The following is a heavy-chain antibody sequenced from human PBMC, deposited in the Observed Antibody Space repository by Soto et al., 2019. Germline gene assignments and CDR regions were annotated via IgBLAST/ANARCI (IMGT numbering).Heavy chain of an antibody. CDR2: IIPILGAA. CDR3: ARDKDRQQLGGNYYYGIDV. J-gene: IGHJ6*02. Sequence: ASVKVSCKASGAAFSTHSFSWLRQAPGQGLEWMGRIIPILGAAKYAQKFQGRVTITADTSTSTAYMELTSLRSEDTAVYYCARDKDRQQLGGNYYYGIDVWGQGTTVTVSS. D-gene: IGHD3-3*02. V-gene: IGHV1-69*08. CDR1: GAAFSTHS.